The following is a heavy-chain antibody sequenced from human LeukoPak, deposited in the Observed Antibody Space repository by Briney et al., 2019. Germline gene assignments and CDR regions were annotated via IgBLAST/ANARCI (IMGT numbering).Heavy chain of an antibody. Sequence: PGGSLRLSCAAPGFTFSSYSMNWVRQAPGKGLEWVSYISSSSNTIYYADSVKGRFTISRDNAKNSLYLQMNSLRVEDTAIYYCARGGSGPKRAPDYWGQGTLVTVSS. V-gene: IGHV3-48*01. J-gene: IGHJ4*02. CDR2: ISSSSNTI. D-gene: IGHD5-24*01. CDR1: GFTFSSYS. CDR3: ARGGSGPKRAPDY.